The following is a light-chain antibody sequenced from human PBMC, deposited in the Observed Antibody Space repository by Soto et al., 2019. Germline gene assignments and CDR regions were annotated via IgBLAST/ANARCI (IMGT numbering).Light chain of an antibody. CDR2: DVT. CDR1: SSDVGAYNY. J-gene: IGLJ1*01. Sequence: HSVLTQPSSVSGSPGQSITISCTGTSSDVGAYNYVSWYQQYPGKAPKLMIYDVTSRPSGVSNRFSGSKSGNAASLTISGLQAEDEADYYCCSYTSSSSLVFGTGNKVTVL. V-gene: IGLV2-14*03. CDR3: CSYTSSSSLV.